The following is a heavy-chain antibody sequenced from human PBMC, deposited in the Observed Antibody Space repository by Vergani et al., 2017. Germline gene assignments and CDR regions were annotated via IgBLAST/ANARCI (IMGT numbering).Heavy chain of an antibody. V-gene: IGHV3-66*02. CDR3: AKEGGGYCSGGTCYPEY. CDR2: INIGGRT. Sequence: VESGGGLVQPGGSLRLSCAASSFSVSSHYMTWVRQAPGKGLEWVSTINIGGRTSYADSVKGRLTLTRDDSKNTLHLQMNSLRPEDTAVYYCAKEGGGYCSGGTCYPEYWGQGTLVIVSS. CDR1: SFSVSSHY. D-gene: IGHD2-15*01. J-gene: IGHJ4*02.